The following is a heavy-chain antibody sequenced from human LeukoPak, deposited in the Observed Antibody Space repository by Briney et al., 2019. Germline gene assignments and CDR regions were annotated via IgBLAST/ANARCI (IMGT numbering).Heavy chain of an antibody. CDR3: ARHSSSSDFDY. Sequence: SVKVSCKASGGTFSSYAISWVRQAPGQGLEWMGRVIPLLDTANYAQNFQGRLSITADKSTTTAYMELRSLRSEDTAVYYCARHSSSSDFDYWGQGTLVTVSS. CDR2: VIPLLDTA. V-gene: IGHV1-69*04. J-gene: IGHJ4*02. CDR1: GGTFSSYA. D-gene: IGHD6-6*01.